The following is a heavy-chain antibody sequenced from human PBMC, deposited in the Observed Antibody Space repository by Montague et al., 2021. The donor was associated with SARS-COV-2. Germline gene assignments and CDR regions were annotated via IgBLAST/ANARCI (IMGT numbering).Heavy chain of an antibody. V-gene: IGHV3-7*01. CDR3: AREREDSSGWSTYWYFDL. J-gene: IGHJ2*01. CDR1: GSTFSSYW. D-gene: IGHD6-19*01. CDR2: IEEDGSEK. Sequence: SLRLSCAASGSTFSSYWMSWVRQAPGKGLEWVANIEEDGSEKYYMDSVKGRFTISRDNAKNSLSLQMNSLRAEETAVYYCAREREDSSGWSTYWYFDLWGRGTLVTVSS.